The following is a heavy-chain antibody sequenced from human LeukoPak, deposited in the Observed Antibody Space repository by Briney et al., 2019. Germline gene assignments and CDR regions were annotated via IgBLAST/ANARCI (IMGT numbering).Heavy chain of an antibody. Sequence: SETLSLTCAVYGGSFSGYYWSWIRQPPGKGLEWIGEINHSGSTNYNPSLKSRVTISVDTSKNQFSLKLSSVTAADTAVYYCARGRGAAVAHASDYWGQGTLVTVSS. V-gene: IGHV4-34*01. CDR2: INHSGST. CDR3: ARGRGAAVAHASDY. D-gene: IGHD6-19*01. CDR1: GGSFSGYY. J-gene: IGHJ4*02.